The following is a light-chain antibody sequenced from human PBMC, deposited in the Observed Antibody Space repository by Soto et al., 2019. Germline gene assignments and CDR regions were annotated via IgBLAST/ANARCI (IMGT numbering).Light chain of an antibody. CDR2: GAS. J-gene: IGKJ4*01. CDR3: QQYDSSPLT. V-gene: IGKV3-20*01. CDR1: QSVSSSY. Sequence: EIVLTQSPGTLSLSPGERATLPCRASQSVSSSYLAWYQQKPGQAPRLLIYGASSRATGIPDRFSGSGSGTDFTLTISRLEPGDFAVYYCQQYDSSPLTFGGGTKVEIK.